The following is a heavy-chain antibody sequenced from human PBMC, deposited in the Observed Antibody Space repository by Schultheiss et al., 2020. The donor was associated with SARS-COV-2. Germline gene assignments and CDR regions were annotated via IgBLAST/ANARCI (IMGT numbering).Heavy chain of an antibody. CDR1: AGSITNDY. CDR2: IFYNGST. Sequence: SQTLSLTCTVSAGSITNDYWSWIRQPPGKGLEWIGYIFYNGSTYYNPSLKSRVTISADTSKNQFSLKVTSVTAADTAMYYCARLGEYYDSSAGDAFDIWGQGTMVTVSS. CDR3: ARLGEYYDSSAGDAFDI. D-gene: IGHD3-22*01. J-gene: IGHJ3*02. V-gene: IGHV4-59*01.